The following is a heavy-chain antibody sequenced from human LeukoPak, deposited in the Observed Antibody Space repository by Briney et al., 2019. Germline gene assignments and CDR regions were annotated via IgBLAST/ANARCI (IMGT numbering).Heavy chain of an antibody. CDR2: ISSSSSYI. V-gene: IGHV3-21*01. CDR1: GFTFSSYS. D-gene: IGHD3-10*01. Sequence: GGSLRLSCAASGFTFSSYSMNWVRQAPGKGLEWVSSISSSSSYIYYADSVKGRFTISRDNAKNSLYLQMNSLRAEDTAVYYCACDRGGDKRFGATRDDYWGQGTLVTVSS. J-gene: IGHJ4*02. CDR3: ACDRGGDKRFGATRDDY.